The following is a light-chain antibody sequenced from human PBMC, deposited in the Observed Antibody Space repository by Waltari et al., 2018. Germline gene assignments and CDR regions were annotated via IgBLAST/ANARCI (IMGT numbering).Light chain of an antibody. CDR1: PGSASTAYY. J-gene: IGLJ3*02. CDR3: VLDVGRASWM. Sequence: QLVVPQAPSYSLSPGGQVTLPCGLGPGSASTAYYPSWFQPPPGQPPRTRIYRTNRRSAGVPDRFAGSIRGNKAALTITGALTDDDAYYCGVLDVGRASWMFGGGTKLTVL. V-gene: IGLV8-61*01. CDR2: RTN.